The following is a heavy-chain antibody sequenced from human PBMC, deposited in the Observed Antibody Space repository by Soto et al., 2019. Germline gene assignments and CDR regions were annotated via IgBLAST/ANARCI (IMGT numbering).Heavy chain of an antibody. J-gene: IGHJ5*02. V-gene: IGHV3-21*01. Sequence: VGSLRLSCAASGFTFSSYSMNWVRQAPVKGLEWVSSISSSSSYIYYADSVKGRFTISRDNAKNSLYLQMNSLRAEDTAVYYCASFTGYCSGGSCPAGDWFDPWGQGTLVTVSS. CDR3: ASFTGYCSGGSCPAGDWFDP. CDR1: GFTFSSYS. D-gene: IGHD2-15*01. CDR2: ISSSSSYI.